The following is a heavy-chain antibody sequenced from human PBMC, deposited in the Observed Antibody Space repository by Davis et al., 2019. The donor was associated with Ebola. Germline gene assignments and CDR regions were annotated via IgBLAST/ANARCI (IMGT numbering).Heavy chain of an antibody. CDR1: GFPFSSYD. CDR3: ARDCSSTSCRTYYYGMDV. J-gene: IGHJ6*02. CDR2: SSSSGSTI. D-gene: IGHD2-2*01. Sequence: GESLKISCAASGFPFSSYDMNWVRQAPGKGLAWVLYSSSSGSTIYYADSVKGRFTISRDNAKNSLYLQMNSLRAEDTAVYYCARDCSSTSCRTYYYGMDVWGQGTTVTVSS. V-gene: IGHV3-48*03.